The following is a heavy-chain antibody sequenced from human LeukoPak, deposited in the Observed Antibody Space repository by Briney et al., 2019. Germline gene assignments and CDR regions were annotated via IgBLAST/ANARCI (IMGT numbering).Heavy chain of an antibody. CDR2: TSGSGGGT. J-gene: IGHJ3*02. Sequence: PGGSLRLSCAASGFTFSSYAMSWVRQAPGKGLEWVSATSGSGGGTYYADSVKGRFTISRDNSKNTQYLQMSSLRAEDTALYYCAKEIAEAWIDAFDIWGQGTMVTVSS. CDR1: GFTFSSYA. CDR3: AKEIAEAWIDAFDI. V-gene: IGHV3-23*01. D-gene: IGHD6-13*01.